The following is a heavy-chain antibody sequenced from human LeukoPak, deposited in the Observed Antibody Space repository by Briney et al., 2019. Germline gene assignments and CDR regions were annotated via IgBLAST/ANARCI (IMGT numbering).Heavy chain of an antibody. V-gene: IGHV6-1*01. CDR1: GDSVSSNSAA. D-gene: IGHD2-2*02. J-gene: IGHJ4*02. Sequence: SQTLSLTCAVSGDSVSSNSAAWNWIRQSPSRGLEWLGRTYYRSKWYNDYAVSVKSRITINPDTSKNQFSLQLNSVTPEDTAVYYCARDKCSSTSCYRIFPFDYWGQGTLVTVSS. CDR3: ARDKCSSTSCYRIFPFDY. CDR2: TYYRSKWYN.